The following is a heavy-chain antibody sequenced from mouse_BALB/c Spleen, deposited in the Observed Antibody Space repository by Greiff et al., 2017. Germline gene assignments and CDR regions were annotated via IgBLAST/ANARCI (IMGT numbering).Heavy chain of an antibody. V-gene: IGHV5-4*02. D-gene: IGHD2-3*01. CDR1: GFTFSDYY. Sequence: EVKLVESGGGLVKPGGSLKLSCAASGFTFSDYYMYWVRQTPGKRLEWVATISDGGSYTYYPDSVKGRFTISRDNAKNNLYLQMSSLKSEDTAMYYCSRAHDGYYGYFDVWGAGTTVTVSS. J-gene: IGHJ1*01. CDR2: ISDGGSYT. CDR3: SRAHDGYYGYFDV.